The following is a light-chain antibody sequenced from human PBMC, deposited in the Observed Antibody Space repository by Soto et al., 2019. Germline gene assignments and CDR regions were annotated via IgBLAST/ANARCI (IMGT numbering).Light chain of an antibody. CDR3: QQYGDSPYT. J-gene: IGKJ2*01. V-gene: IGKV3-20*01. CDR2: GAS. CDR1: QSVNNNF. Sequence: EIVLTQSPATLSLSPGERAALSCGASQSVNNNFVAWYQQIPGQAPRLLIYGASSRASGIPARFSGSGSGKDFTLTISRLEPEDFAVYYWQQYGDSPYTFGQGTKLQIK.